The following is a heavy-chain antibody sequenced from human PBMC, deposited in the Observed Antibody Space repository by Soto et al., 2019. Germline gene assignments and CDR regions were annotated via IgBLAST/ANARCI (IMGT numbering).Heavy chain of an antibody. Sequence: ITLKESGPTLVKPTQTLTLTCTFSGFSLNTGGVGVGWVRQPRGKAMEWLALIYWDDDERYRPSLRSRLNISKDTITNQVVLTMTNRDPEDTATYYCVRNWRYYGGDYYYGMDAWGQGTTGTVSS. CDR2: IYWDDDE. D-gene: IGHD3-10*01. V-gene: IGHV2-5*02. CDR1: GFSLNTGGVG. J-gene: IGHJ6*02. CDR3: VRNWRYYGGDYYYGMDA.